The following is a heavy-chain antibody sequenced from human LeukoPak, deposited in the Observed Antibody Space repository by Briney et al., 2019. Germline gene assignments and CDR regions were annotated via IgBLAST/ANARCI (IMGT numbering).Heavy chain of an antibody. CDR1: GYTFTVYY. D-gene: IGHD4-17*01. CDR3: ARDDSFLTTVTD. J-gene: IGHJ4*02. CDR2: INPKSGGT. V-gene: IGHV1-2*02. Sequence: ASVKVSCKASGYTFTVYYIHWVRQAPGQGLEWMGWINPKSGGTNYAQKFQGRVTMTRDTSISTAYMELSRLRSDDTAVYYCARDDSFLTTVTDWGQGTLVTVSS.